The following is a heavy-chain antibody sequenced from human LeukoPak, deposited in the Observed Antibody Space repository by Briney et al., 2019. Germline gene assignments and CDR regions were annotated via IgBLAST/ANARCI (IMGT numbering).Heavy chain of an antibody. J-gene: IGHJ4*02. D-gene: IGHD3-16*02. CDR3: ARTYDYIWGSFRSHSFDS. V-gene: IGHV4-59*08. Sequence: SETLSLTCSVSGGSLSSYYWSWIRQPPGKGLEWIGYISYSGSTNYNPSLKSRVTISVDTSKNQFSLKLSSVTAADTGVYYCARTYDYIWGSFRSHSFDSWGQGTLVTVSS. CDR1: GGSLSSYY. CDR2: ISYSGST.